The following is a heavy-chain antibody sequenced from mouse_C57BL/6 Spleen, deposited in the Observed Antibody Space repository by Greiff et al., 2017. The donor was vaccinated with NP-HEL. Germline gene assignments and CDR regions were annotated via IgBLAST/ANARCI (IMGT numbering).Heavy chain of an antibody. D-gene: IGHD1-1*01. CDR3: AGFYYGSSYDAMDY. CDR1: GYSITSGYY. V-gene: IGHV3-6*01. Sequence: EVQRVESGPGLVKPSQSLSLTCSVTGYSITSGYYWNWIRQFPGNKLEWMGYISYDGSNNYNPSLKNRISITRDTSKNQFFLKLNSVTTEDTATYYCAGFYYGSSYDAMDYWGQGTSVTVSS. CDR2: ISYDGSN. J-gene: IGHJ4*01.